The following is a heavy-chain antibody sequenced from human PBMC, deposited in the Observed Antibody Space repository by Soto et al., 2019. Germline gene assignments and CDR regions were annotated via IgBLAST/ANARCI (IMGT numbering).Heavy chain of an antibody. CDR2: IIPIFGTA. CDR3: ARDRASPIGWYYGMDV. D-gene: IGHD2-2*01. V-gene: IGHV1-69*13. Sequence: SVKVSCKASGGTFSSYAISWVRQAPGQGLEWMGGIIPIFGTANYAQKFQGIVTITADESTSTAYMELRSLRSEDTAVYYCARDRASPIGWYYGMDVWGQGTTVTVSS. J-gene: IGHJ6*02. CDR1: GGTFSSYA.